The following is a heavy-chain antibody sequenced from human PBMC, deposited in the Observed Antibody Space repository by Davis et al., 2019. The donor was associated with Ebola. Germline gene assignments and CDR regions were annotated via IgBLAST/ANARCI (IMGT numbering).Heavy chain of an antibody. CDR1: GGSISSYY. CDR3: ARGFGYCSSTSCHGWFDP. V-gene: IGHV4-59*12. CDR2: IYYSGST. D-gene: IGHD2-2*03. Sequence: SETLSLTCTVSGGSISSYYWSWIRQPPGKGLEWIGYIYYSGSTNYNPSLKSRVTISVDRSKNQFSLKLSSVTAADTAVYYCARGFGYCSSTSCHGWFDPWGQGTLVTVSS. J-gene: IGHJ5*02.